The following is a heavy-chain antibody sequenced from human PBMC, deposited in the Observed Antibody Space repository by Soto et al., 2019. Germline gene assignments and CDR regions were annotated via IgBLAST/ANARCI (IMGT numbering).Heavy chain of an antibody. Sequence: PGESLKISCKGSGYSFTSYWIGWVRQMPGKGLEWMGIIYPGDSDTRYSPSFQGQVTISADKSISTAYLQWSSLKASDTAMYYCAGGGVRGVITRTRDYYGMDGRGQGTTVTVSS. CDR1: GYSFTSYW. CDR3: AGGGVRGVITRTRDYYGMDG. J-gene: IGHJ6*02. V-gene: IGHV5-51*01. D-gene: IGHD3-10*01. CDR2: IYPGDSDT.